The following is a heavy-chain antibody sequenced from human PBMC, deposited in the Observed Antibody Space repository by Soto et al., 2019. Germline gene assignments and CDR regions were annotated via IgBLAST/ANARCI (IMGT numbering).Heavy chain of an antibody. V-gene: IGHV3-53*02. D-gene: IGHD6-19*01. J-gene: IGHJ5*02. CDR3: ASLAVAEGFDP. CDR2: IHAGGST. CDR1: GFSVSNNY. Sequence: EVQLVETGGGLIQPGGSLRLSCAASGFSVSNNYMSWVRQAPGKGLEWVSIIHAGGSTYHADSVKGRFTISRDNSKNTVYLQMNGLRDEDTAMYYCASLAVAEGFDPWGQGTLVTVSS.